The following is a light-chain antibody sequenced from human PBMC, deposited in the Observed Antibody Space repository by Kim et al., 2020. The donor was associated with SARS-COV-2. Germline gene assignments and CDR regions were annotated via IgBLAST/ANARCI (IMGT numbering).Light chain of an antibody. CDR1: SLRSYY. V-gene: IGLV3-19*01. CDR2: GKN. J-gene: IGLJ2*01. Sequence: VGQTVRITCQGDSLRSYYASWYQRKPGQAPVLVIYGKNNRPSGIPDRFSGSSSGNTASLTITGAQAEDEADYYCNSRDSSGNHLVFGGGTQLTVL. CDR3: NSRDSSGNHLV.